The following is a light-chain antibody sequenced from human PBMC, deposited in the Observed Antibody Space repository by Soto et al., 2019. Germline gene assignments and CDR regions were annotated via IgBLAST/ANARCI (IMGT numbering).Light chain of an antibody. Sequence: DIQMTQSPSSVSSSVGDRVTITCRASQGVSTWLAWYQQKPGKAPNLLIYTASSLQSGVPSRFSGSGSGTDFTLTINGLQPEDFATYYCQQAAIFPITFGQGTRLEIK. CDR3: QQAAIFPIT. J-gene: IGKJ5*01. CDR2: TAS. V-gene: IGKV1-12*01. CDR1: QGVSTW.